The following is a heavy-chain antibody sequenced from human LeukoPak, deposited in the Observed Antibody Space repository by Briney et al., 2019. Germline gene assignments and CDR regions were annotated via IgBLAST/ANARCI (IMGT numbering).Heavy chain of an antibody. Sequence: GGSLRLSCAASGFTFSSYAMHWVRQAPGKGLEWVAVISYDGSNKYYADSVKGRFTISRDNSKNTLYLRMNSLRAEDAAVYYCAKGISIYSYFDNWGQGTLVTVSS. CDR2: ISYDGSNK. J-gene: IGHJ4*02. CDR1: GFTFSSYA. V-gene: IGHV3-30-3*01. CDR3: AKGISIYSYFDN. D-gene: IGHD3-16*02.